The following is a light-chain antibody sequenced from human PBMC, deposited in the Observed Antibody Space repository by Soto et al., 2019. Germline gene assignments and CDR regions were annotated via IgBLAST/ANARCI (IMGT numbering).Light chain of an antibody. CDR3: QSYDSSLSGSV. CDR2: GNS. J-gene: IGLJ2*01. V-gene: IGLV1-40*01. Sequence: QSVLTQPPSVSGAPGQRVTISCTGSSSNIGAGYVVYWYQQLPGTAPKLLIYGNSNRPSGVPDRFSGSKSGTSASLAITGLQAEDEADYYCQSYDSSLSGSVFGGGTKLTVL. CDR1: SSNIGAGYV.